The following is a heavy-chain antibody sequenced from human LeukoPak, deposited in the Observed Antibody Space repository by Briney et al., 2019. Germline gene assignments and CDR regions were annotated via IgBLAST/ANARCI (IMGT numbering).Heavy chain of an antibody. V-gene: IGHV7-4-1*02. Sequence: ASVKVSCKASGYTFTGYYMHWVRQAPGQGLEWMGWINTNTGNPTYAQGFTGRFVFSLDTSVSTAYLQISSLKAEDTAVYYCARDPYCGGDCSFDPWGQGTLVTVSS. CDR3: ARDPYCGGDCSFDP. CDR1: GYTFTGYY. D-gene: IGHD2-21*02. CDR2: INTNTGNP. J-gene: IGHJ5*02.